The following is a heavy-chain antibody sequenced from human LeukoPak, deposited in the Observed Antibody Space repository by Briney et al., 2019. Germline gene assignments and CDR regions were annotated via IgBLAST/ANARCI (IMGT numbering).Heavy chain of an antibody. J-gene: IGHJ4*02. CDR2: IYYSGST. V-gene: IGHV4-39*01. D-gene: IGHD3-10*01. CDR1: GGSISSSSYY. CDR3: ARRLYYGSGSLHFDY. Sequence: SETLSLTCTVSGGSISSSSYYWGWIRQPPGKGLEWIGSIYYSGSTYYNPSLKSRVTISVDTSKNQFSLKLSSVTAADTAVYYCARRLYYGSGSLHFDYWGQGTLVTVSS.